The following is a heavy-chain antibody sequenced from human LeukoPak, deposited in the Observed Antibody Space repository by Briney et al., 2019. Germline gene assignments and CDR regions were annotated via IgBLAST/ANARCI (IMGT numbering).Heavy chain of an antibody. CDR1: GFTFDDYA. Sequence: PGRSLRLSCAASGFTFDDYAMHWVRQAPGKGLEWVSGISWNSGSIGYADSVKGRFTISRDNAKNSLYLQMNSLREEDTALYYCARGRFTDYWGQGTLVTVSS. D-gene: IGHD3-16*01. CDR2: ISWNSGSI. CDR3: ARGRFTDY. V-gene: IGHV3-9*01. J-gene: IGHJ4*02.